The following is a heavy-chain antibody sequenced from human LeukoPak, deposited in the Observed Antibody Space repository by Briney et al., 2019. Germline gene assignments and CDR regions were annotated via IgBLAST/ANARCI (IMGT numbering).Heavy chain of an antibody. D-gene: IGHD5-18*01. CDR3: ARETRYNYGRYGMDV. V-gene: IGHV4-59*01. CDR1: GGSINGYY. CDR2: IYNIGTT. J-gene: IGHJ6*02. Sequence: SETLSLTCTVSGGSINGYYWTWIRQPAGEGLEWIGYIYNIGTTDYNPTLKSRVTISVDTSKTKFSLKLSSVTAADTAVYYCARETRYNYGRYGMDVWGQGTTVTVSS.